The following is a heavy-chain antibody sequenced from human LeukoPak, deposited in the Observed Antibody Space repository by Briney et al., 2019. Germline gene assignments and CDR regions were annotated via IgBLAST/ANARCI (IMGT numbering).Heavy chain of an antibody. CDR1: GFTFDDYG. D-gene: IGHD3-3*01. CDR2: INWNGGST. CDR3: ARVPTYYDFWSGYLRFYYYYYMDV. J-gene: IGHJ6*03. Sequence: GGSLRLSCAASGFTFDDYGMSWVRQAPGKGLEWVSGINWNGGSTGYADSVKGRFTISRDNAKNSLYLQMNSLRAEDTALYYCARVPTYYDFWSGYLRFYYYYYMDVWGKGTTVTVSS. V-gene: IGHV3-20*04.